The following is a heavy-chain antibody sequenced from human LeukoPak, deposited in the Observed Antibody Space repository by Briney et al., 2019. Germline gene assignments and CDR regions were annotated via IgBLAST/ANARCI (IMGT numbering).Heavy chain of an antibody. CDR3: ARAGPFEI. CDR2: ISSSGSTF. J-gene: IGHJ3*02. Sequence: GGTLRLSCAAPGFTFSSYEMNWVRQAPGKGLEWVSYISSSGSTFYYADSVKGRFTISRDNAKNSVYLQMNSLRAEDTAVYYCARAGPFEIWGQGTMVSVSS. V-gene: IGHV3-48*03. CDR1: GFTFSSYE.